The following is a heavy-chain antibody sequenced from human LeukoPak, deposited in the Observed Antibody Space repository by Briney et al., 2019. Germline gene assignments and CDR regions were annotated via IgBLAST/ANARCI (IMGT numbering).Heavy chain of an antibody. J-gene: IGHJ4*02. CDR1: GFTFSSYA. V-gene: IGHV3-23*01. Sequence: QPGGSLRLSCAASGFTFSSYAMSWVRQAPGKGLEWVSAISGSGGSTYYADSVKGRFTISRDNSKNTLYLQMNSLRAEDTAVYYCAKDGFDYYDSSGYYYFNYWGQGTLVTVSS. CDR2: ISGSGGST. CDR3: AKDGFDYYDSSGYYYFNY. D-gene: IGHD3-22*01.